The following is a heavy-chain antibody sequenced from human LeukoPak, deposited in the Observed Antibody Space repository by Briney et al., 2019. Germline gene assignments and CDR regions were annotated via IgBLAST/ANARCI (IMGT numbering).Heavy chain of an antibody. CDR3: ARDDVATVFDY. D-gene: IGHD3-16*01. CDR2: IYSGGNT. V-gene: IGHV3-66*02. J-gene: IGHJ4*02. Sequence: GGSLRLSCVASGFTVSSNYMTWVRQAPGKGLEWVSVIYSGGNTFYADSVKGRFTISRDNSKNTLYLQMNSLRGEDTAIYYCARDDVATVFDYWGRGTRVSVSS. CDR1: GFTVSSNY.